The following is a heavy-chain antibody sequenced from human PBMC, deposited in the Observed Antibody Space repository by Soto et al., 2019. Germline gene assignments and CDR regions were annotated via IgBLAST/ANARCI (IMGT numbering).Heavy chain of an antibody. CDR1: GFSLTTSGVG. CDR2: IYWDDDN. D-gene: IGHD3-3*01. V-gene: IGHV2-5*02. J-gene: IGHJ4*02. Sequence: QITLNESGPTLVKPTQTLTLTCTFSGFSLTTSGVGVGWIRQSPGKAPEWLALIYWDDDNRYSPSLKSRLTITKDTSKNQVVLTMANLDPADTATYYCAHRVLRTVFGLVTTTAIYFDFWGQGTPVAVSS. CDR3: AHRVLRTVFGLVTTTAIYFDF.